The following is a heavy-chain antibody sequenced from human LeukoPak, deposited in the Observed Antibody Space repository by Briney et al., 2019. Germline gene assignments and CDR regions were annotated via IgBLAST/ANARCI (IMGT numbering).Heavy chain of an antibody. J-gene: IGHJ3*02. CDR2: ISSSSSYI. Sequence: PGGSLRLSCAASGFTFRDAGMSWVRQAPGKGLEWVSSISSSSSYIYYADSVKGRFTISRDNAKNSLYLQMNNLRAEDTAVYYCAGCISKNCDDAIDIWGHGTMVSVSS. V-gene: IGHV3-21*01. CDR1: GFTFRDAG. D-gene: IGHD2-2*01. CDR3: AGCISKNCDDAIDI.